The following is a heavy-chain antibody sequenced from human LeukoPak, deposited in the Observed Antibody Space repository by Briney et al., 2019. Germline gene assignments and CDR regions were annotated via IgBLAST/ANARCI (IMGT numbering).Heavy chain of an antibody. CDR2: IKQDGCEK. J-gene: IGHJ6*02. CDR3: ARDESYCSSTSCYLYYYYYGMDV. Sequence: GGSLRLSCAASGFTFSSYWMSWVRQAPGKGLEWVANIKQDGCEKYYVDSVKGRFTISRDNAKNSLYLQMNSLRAEDTAVYYCARDESYCSSTSCYLYYYYYGMDVWGQGTTVTVSS. D-gene: IGHD2-2*01. V-gene: IGHV3-7*01. CDR1: GFTFSSYW.